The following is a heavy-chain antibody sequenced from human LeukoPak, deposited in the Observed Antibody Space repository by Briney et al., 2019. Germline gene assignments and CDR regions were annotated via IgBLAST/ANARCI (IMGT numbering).Heavy chain of an antibody. CDR1: GGSISRYY. Sequence: SETLSLTCSVSGGSISRYYWSWIRQPPGKGLEWIGYIFYSGTTNYNPSLKSRVTILVDTSKNQFSLKLSSVTAADTAVYYCARTMYYYGTSHFDYWGQGTLVTVSS. CDR2: IFYSGTT. J-gene: IGHJ4*02. V-gene: IGHV4-59*01. D-gene: IGHD3-22*01. CDR3: ARTMYYYGTSHFDY.